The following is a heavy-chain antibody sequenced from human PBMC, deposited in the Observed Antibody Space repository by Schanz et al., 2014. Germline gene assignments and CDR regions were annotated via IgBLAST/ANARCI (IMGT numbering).Heavy chain of an antibody. D-gene: IGHD6-13*01. CDR2: INQAASVQ. V-gene: IGHV3-7*01. CDR3: VKIGYTHWSLDD. Sequence: EVQLVEYGGGLVQPGESLRLSCAASGFTFSAYWMAWVRQAPGKGLEWVAAINQAASVQYYVDSVKGRFTISRDDAKNAQDSQMYSLRVDDTVVFYCVKIGYTHWSLDDWGQGILVTVSS. J-gene: IGHJ4*02. CDR1: GFTFSAYW.